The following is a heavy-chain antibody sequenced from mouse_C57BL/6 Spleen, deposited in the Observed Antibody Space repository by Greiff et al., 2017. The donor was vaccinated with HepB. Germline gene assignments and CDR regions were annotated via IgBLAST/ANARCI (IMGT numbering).Heavy chain of an antibody. CDR1: GYTFTSYG. CDR3: AREPRQLFDY. Sequence: QVQLQQSGAELARPGASVKLSCKASGYTFTSYGISWVKQRTGQGLEWIGEIYPRSGNTYYNEKFKGKATLTADKSSSTAYMELRSLTSEDSAVYFCAREPRQLFDYWGQGTTLTVSS. D-gene: IGHD3-2*01. J-gene: IGHJ2*01. CDR2: IYPRSGNT. V-gene: IGHV1-81*01.